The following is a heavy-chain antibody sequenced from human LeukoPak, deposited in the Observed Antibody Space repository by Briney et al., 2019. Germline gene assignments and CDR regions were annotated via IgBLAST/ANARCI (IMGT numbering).Heavy chain of an antibody. CDR2: IHPSGRL. J-gene: IGHJ4*02. V-gene: IGHV4-30-2*03. CDR1: GASFSSGDQY. D-gene: IGHD3-16*01. CDR3: ARHPTLTSGGNFDY. Sequence: PSQTLSLTCTVSGASFSSGDQYWNWIRQSPGKGLEWIGSIHPSGRLYNNPSLQSRVTISVDTSKNQFSLKLSSVTAADTAVYYCARHPTLTSGGNFDYWGQGTLVTVSS.